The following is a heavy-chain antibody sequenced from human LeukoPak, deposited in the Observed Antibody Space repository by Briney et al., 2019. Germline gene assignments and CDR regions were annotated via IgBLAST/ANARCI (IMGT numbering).Heavy chain of an antibody. CDR3: ARDKRIRYCSGGSCYTLDY. Sequence: GGSLRLSCAASGFTFGSYGMHWVRQAPGKGLEWVAVIWYDGSNKYYADSVKGRFTISRDNSKNTLYLQMNSLRAEDTAVYYCARDKRIRYCSGGSCYTLDYWGQGTLVTVSS. CDR2: IWYDGSNK. V-gene: IGHV3-33*01. J-gene: IGHJ4*02. D-gene: IGHD2-15*01. CDR1: GFTFGSYG.